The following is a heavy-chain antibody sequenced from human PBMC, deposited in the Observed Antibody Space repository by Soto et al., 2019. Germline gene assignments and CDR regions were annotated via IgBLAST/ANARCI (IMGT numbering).Heavy chain of an antibody. V-gene: IGHV1-18*01. CDR3: ARDLGPYYDYIWGSYRFTPYEEVFDAFDI. CDR2: ISAYNGNT. J-gene: IGHJ3*02. Sequence: ASVKVSCKASGYTFTSYGISWVRQAPGQGLEWMGWISAYNGNTNYAQKLQGRVTMTTDTSTSTAYMELRSLRSDDTAVYYCARDLGPYYDYIWGSYRFTPYEEVFDAFDIWGQGTMVTVSS. D-gene: IGHD3-16*02. CDR1: GYTFTSYG.